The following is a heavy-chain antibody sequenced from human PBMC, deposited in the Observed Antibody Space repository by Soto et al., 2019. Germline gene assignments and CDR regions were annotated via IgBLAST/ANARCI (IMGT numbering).Heavy chain of an antibody. CDR1: GFTFSDHY. CDR2: TRNKANSYTT. V-gene: IGHV3-72*01. J-gene: IGHJ6*02. D-gene: IGHD6-13*01. CDR3: ARGGSSWYYYYYGMDV. Sequence: GGALKLSCAASGFTFSDHYMDWVRQAPGKGVEWVGRTRNKANSYTTEYAASVKGRFTISRDDSKNSLYLQMNSLKTEDTAVYYCARGGSSWYYYYYGMDVWGQGTTVTVSS.